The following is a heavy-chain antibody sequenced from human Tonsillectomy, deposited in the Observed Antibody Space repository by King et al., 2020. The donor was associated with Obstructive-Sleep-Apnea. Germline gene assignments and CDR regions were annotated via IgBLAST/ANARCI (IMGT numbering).Heavy chain of an antibody. J-gene: IGHJ6*02. CDR2: ISYDGSNK. V-gene: IGHV3-30-3*01. CDR1: GFTFSSYA. D-gene: IGHD1/OR15-1a*01. CDR3: VLGQHYYYYYGMDV. Sequence: VQLVESGGGVVQPGRSLRLSCAASGFTFSSYAMHWVRQAPGKGLEWVAVISYDGSNKYYADSVKGRFTISRDNSKNTLYLQMNSLRAEDTAVYYCVLGQHYYYYYGMDVWGQGTTVTVSS.